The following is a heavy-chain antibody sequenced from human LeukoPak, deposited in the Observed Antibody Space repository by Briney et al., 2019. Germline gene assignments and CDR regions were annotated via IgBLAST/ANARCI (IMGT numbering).Heavy chain of an antibody. J-gene: IGHJ4*02. V-gene: IGHV3-9*01. CDR3: AKDVDTAMGMVD. CDR1: GFTFDDYA. CDR2: ISWNSGSI. Sequence: GGSLRLSCAASGFTFDDYAMNWVRQAPGKGLEGVPGISWNSGSIGYADSVKGRFTISRDNAKNSLYLQMNSLRAEDTALYYCAKDVDTAMGMVDWGQGTLVTVSS. D-gene: IGHD5-18*01.